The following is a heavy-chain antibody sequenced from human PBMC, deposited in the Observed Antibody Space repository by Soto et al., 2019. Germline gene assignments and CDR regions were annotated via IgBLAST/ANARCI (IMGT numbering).Heavy chain of an antibody. J-gene: IGHJ5*02. CDR3: ARGSKGSSWYAYWFDP. D-gene: IGHD6-13*01. CDR1: GYTFTSYD. CDR2: INPNSGNT. Sequence: QVQLVQSGAEVKKPGASVKVSCKASGYTFTSYDINWVRQATGQGLEWMGWINPNSGNTGYAQKFQGRVTMTRNTSISTAYMELSSLRSEDTAVYYCARGSKGSSWYAYWFDPWGQGTLVTVSS. V-gene: IGHV1-8*01.